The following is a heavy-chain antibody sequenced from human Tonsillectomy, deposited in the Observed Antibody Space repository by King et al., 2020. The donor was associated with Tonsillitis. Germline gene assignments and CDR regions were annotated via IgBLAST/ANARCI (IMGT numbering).Heavy chain of an antibody. CDR1: VGSFSGYY. CDR3: ARGGGDWYFDL. D-gene: IGHD3-10*01. J-gene: IGHJ2*01. V-gene: IGHV4-34*01. Sequence: VQLQQWGAGLLKPSETLSLTCAVDVGSFSGYYWSWIRQPPGKGLEWIGEINHSGGADCNPSLTSRVTMSVDTSKNQFSLKLSSVTAADTAVYYCARGGGDWYFDLWGHDTLVTVSS. CDR2: INHSGGA.